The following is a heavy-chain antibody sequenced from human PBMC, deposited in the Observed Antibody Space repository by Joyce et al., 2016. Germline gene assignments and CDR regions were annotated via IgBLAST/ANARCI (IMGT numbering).Heavy chain of an antibody. D-gene: IGHD4-23*01. J-gene: IGHJ4*02. CDR3: ARRTVGHTLFDF. Sequence: EVQLVQSGAEVKESGKSLKISCQGSGYNFTTSWIDWVRQMPGKGLEWMGFIFPYDSDSRYSPSFQGQFTMSADTSINTAYLQWSSLKASDTAIYYCARRTVGHTLFDFWGQGTLVTVSS. CDR2: IFPYDSDS. V-gene: IGHV5-51*01. CDR1: GYNFTTSW.